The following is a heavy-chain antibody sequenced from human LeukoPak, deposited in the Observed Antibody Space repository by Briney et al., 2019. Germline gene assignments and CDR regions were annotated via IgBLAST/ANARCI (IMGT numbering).Heavy chain of an antibody. Sequence: GASVKVSCKASGGTFSSYAISWVRQAPGQGLEWMGGIIPIFGTANYAQKFQGRVTITTDESTSTAYMELSSLRSEDTAVYYCARDQRSSTIRGAFDIWGQGTMVTVSS. CDR1: GGTFSSYA. CDR3: ARDQRSSTIRGAFDI. D-gene: IGHD2-2*01. CDR2: IIPIFGTA. V-gene: IGHV1-69*05. J-gene: IGHJ3*02.